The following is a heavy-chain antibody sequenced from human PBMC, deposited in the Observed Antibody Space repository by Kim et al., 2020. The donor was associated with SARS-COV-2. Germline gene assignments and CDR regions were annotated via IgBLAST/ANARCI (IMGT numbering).Heavy chain of an antibody. V-gene: IGHV4-34*01. CDR1: GGSFSGYY. J-gene: IGHJ6*02. D-gene: IGHD3-10*01. Sequence: SETLSLTCAVYGGSFSGYYWSWIRQPPGKGLEWIGEINHSGSTNYNPSLKSRVTISVDTSKNQFSLKLSSVTAADTAVYYCARVRRWFGELLGYYYYYGMDVWGQGTTVTVSS. CDR2: INHSGST. CDR3: ARVRRWFGELLGYYYYYGMDV.